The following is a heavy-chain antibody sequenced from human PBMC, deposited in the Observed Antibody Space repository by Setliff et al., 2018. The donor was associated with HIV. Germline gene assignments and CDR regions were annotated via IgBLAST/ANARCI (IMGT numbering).Heavy chain of an antibody. Sequence: ASVKVSCKTSGYDFRRYGIAWVRQVPGHGLEWMGWIIPILGVPRYAQKFQGRVTITTDESTTTAYMELSSLRSEDTALYYCAGSILTGYYTFGADYWGQGTLVTVSS. CDR2: IIPILGVP. CDR3: AGSILTGYYTFGADY. CDR1: GYDFRRYG. V-gene: IGHV1-69*10. J-gene: IGHJ4*02. D-gene: IGHD3-9*01.